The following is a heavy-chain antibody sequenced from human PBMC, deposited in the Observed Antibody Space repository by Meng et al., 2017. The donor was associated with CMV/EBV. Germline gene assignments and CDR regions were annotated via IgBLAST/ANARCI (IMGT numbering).Heavy chain of an antibody. Sequence: FTVDDYGRSWVRQAPGKGLEWVSGINWNGGSTGYADSVKGRFTISRDNAKNSLYLQMNSLRAEDTALYYCARGRSIVVVVAATPFDYWGQGTLVTVSS. J-gene: IGHJ4*02. CDR3: ARGRSIVVVVAATPFDY. CDR1: FTVDDYG. CDR2: INWNGGST. D-gene: IGHD2-15*01. V-gene: IGHV3-20*03.